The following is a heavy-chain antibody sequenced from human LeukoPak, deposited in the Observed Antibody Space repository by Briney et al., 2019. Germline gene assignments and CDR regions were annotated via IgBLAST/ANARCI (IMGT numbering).Heavy chain of an antibody. D-gene: IGHD1-7*01. Sequence: SETLSLTCGVSGYSITSGCYSGWIRQPPGKGLEWIASMYHSGSTYYNPSLKSRVTISVDTSKNPFSLRLSSVTAAETAVYYCARSWNYRGATEALDISGQGTMVTVSS. J-gene: IGHJ3*02. CDR2: MYHSGST. CDR1: GYSITSGCY. V-gene: IGHV4-38-2*01. CDR3: ARSWNYRGATEALDI.